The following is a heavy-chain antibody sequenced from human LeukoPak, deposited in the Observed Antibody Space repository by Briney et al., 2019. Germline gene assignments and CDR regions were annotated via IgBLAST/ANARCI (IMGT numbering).Heavy chain of an antibody. V-gene: IGHV1-8*01. CDR2: MNPNSGNT. J-gene: IGHJ4*02. Sequence: GASVKVSCKASGGSFSSYAISWVRQAPGQGLEWMGWMNPNSGNTGYAQKFQGRVTMTRNTSISTAYMELSSLRSEDTAVYYCARGLRYCSSTSCYDLDYWGQGTLVTVSS. CDR3: ARGLRYCSSTSCYDLDY. D-gene: IGHD2-2*01. CDR1: GGSFSSYA.